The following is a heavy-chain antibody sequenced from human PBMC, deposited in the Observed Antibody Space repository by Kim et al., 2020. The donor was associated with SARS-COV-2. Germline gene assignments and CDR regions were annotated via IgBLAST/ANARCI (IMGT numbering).Heavy chain of an antibody. CDR3: ARDAAAAGN. J-gene: IGHJ4*02. Sequence: GGSLRLSCAASGFTVSDYYMSWIRQAPGKGLEWVSYISTSGTTIYYADSVKGRFTISRDSAKNSLYLQMNSLRVEDTALYYCARDAAAAGNWGQGTLVTVSS. D-gene: IGHD6-13*01. CDR2: ISTSGTTI. CDR1: GFTVSDYY. V-gene: IGHV3-11*01.